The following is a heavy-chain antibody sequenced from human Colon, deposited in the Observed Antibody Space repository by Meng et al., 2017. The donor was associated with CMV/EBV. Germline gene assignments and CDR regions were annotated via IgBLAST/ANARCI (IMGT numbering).Heavy chain of an antibody. V-gene: IGHV2-5*01. Sequence: SGPTLVKPTQTLTLTCTFSGFSLSTPGVGVGWIRQPPGKALECLALIYWNDKSYSPSLKRRLTITKDTSKKQVVLTMTNMDPVDTATYYCAHTPRGSTEFDDWGQGTLVTVSS. D-gene: IGHD3-16*01. J-gene: IGHJ4*02. CDR1: GFSLSTPGVG. CDR3: AHTPRGSTEFDD. CDR2: IYWNDK.